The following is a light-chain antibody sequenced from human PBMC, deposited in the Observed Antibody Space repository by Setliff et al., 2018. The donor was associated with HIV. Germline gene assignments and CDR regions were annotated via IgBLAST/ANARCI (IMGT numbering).Light chain of an antibody. CDR2: DVT. V-gene: IGLV2-14*03. Sequence: QSVLTQPASVSGSPGQPITISCTGTTSDIGAYNLVSWYQQYPGKAPKLLIYDVTKRPSGVSDRFSASKSANTASLTISGLHTEDEADYFCSSYTTTSAYVFGAGTKFTVL. CDR1: TSDIGAYNL. CDR3: SSYTTTSAYV. J-gene: IGLJ1*01.